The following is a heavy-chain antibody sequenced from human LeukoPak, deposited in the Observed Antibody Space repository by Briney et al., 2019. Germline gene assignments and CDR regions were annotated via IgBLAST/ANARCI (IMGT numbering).Heavy chain of an antibody. CDR3: ARGYTALGIGFDY. D-gene: IGHD5-18*01. CDR1: GGSISSYY. CDR2: IYYSGST. Sequence: SETLSLTCTVSGGSISSYYWSWIRQPPWKGLEWIGYIYYSGSTNYNPSLKSRVTISVDTSKNQFSLKLSSVTAADTAVYYCARGYTALGIGFDYWGQGTLVTVSS. V-gene: IGHV4-59*08. J-gene: IGHJ4*02.